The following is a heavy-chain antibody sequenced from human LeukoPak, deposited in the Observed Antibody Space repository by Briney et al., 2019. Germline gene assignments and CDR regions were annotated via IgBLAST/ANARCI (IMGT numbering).Heavy chain of an antibody. CDR1: GFTFTRYW. J-gene: IGHJ4*02. CDR3: ARIGYSSSSFDY. Sequence: GGSLRLSCAASGFTFTRYWMSWVRQAPGKGLEWVANIKQDGSEIDYVDSAKGRITISRDNAKNSLYLQVNSLRAEDTAVYYCARIGYSSSSFDYWGQGTLVTVPS. V-gene: IGHV3-7*01. D-gene: IGHD6-6*01. CDR2: IKQDGSEI.